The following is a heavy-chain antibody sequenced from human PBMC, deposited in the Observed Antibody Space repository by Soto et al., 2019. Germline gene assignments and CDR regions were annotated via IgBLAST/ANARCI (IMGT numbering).Heavy chain of an antibody. CDR3: ARAAKRSSWSLYKWFDP. Sequence: QVQLQESGPGLVKPSGTLSLTCAVSGGSISSSNWWSWVRQPPGKGLEWIGEIYHSGSTNYNPSLKSRVTISVDKSKNQCSLRLSSVTAADTAVYYCARAAKRSSWSLYKWFDPWGQGTLVTVSS. CDR2: IYHSGST. V-gene: IGHV4-4*02. D-gene: IGHD6-13*01. J-gene: IGHJ5*02. CDR1: GGSISSSNW.